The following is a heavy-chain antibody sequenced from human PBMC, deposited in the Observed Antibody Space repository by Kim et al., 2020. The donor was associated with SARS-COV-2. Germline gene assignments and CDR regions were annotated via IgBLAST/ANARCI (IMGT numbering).Heavy chain of an antibody. CDR3: ARNLVGDQYEALDV. D-gene: IGHD1-26*01. Sequence: GGSLRLSCTVSGFTVSSNYMSWVRQAPGKGLEWLSIVYNSGNTYYAASVKGRFTISRDNSRNMLYLQMNSLRGEDTAVYYCARNLVGDQYEALDVWGQGT. V-gene: IGHV3-66*01. CDR1: GFTVSSNY. CDR2: VYNSGNT. J-gene: IGHJ3*01.